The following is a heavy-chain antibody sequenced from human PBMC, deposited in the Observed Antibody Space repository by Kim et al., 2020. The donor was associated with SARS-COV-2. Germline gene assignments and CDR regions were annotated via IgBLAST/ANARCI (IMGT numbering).Heavy chain of an antibody. J-gene: IGHJ3*02. D-gene: IGHD6-13*01. V-gene: IGHV6-1*01. CDR3: ARDLGSWLNAFDI. Sequence: YAVSVKSRITINPDTSKNQFSLQLNSVTPEDTAVYYCARDLGSWLNAFDIWGQGTMVTVSS.